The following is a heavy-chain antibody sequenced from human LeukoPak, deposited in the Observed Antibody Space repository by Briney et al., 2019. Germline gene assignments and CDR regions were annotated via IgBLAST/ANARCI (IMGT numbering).Heavy chain of an antibody. V-gene: IGHV3-30*02. CDR2: MSFDGNNK. Sequence: PGGSLRLSCAASGFSLSSCGMHWVRQAPGKGLEWVAFMSFDGNNKYYADSVKGRFTISRDSSKNTLYLQMNSLRAEDTAVYYCAKDPLQYGSGSYYFDYWGQGTLVTVSP. D-gene: IGHD3-10*01. J-gene: IGHJ4*02. CDR3: AKDPLQYGSGSYYFDY. CDR1: GFSLSSCG.